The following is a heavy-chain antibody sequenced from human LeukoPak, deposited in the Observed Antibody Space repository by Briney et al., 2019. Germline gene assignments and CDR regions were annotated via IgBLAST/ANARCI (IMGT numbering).Heavy chain of an antibody. D-gene: IGHD5/OR15-5a*01. CDR3: ARAMSPHDAFDI. CDR2: IYGGGST. J-gene: IGHJ3*02. Sequence: GGSLRLSCEASGFTVSSNYMSWVRQAPGKGLEWVSVIYGGGSTYYADSVKGRFTISRDTSKNTLYLQMNSLRAEDTAVYYCARAMSPHDAFDIWGQGTMVTVSS. V-gene: IGHV3-53*01. CDR1: GFTVSSNY.